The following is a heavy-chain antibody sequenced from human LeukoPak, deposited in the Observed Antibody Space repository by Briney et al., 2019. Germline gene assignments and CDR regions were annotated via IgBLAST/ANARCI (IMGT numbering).Heavy chain of an antibody. V-gene: IGHV3-21*01. D-gene: IGHD1-1*01. CDR1: GFTFSSYS. CDR2: ISTSSKYI. J-gene: IGHJ4*02. CDR3: TRRSPGGTFDY. Sequence: GGSLRLSCAASGFTFSSYSMNWVRQAPGKGLEWVSSISTSSKYISYADSVKGRFTISRDNPKNSVFLQMNTLRVEDTAVYYCTRRSPGGTFDYWGQGTLVTVSS.